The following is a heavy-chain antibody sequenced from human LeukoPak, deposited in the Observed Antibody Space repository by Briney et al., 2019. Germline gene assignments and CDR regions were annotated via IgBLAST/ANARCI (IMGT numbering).Heavy chain of an antibody. CDR1: GGSISSGGYY. Sequence: SETLSLTCTVSGGSISSGGYYWSWIRQPAGKGLEWIGRIYTSGSTNYNPSLKSRVAISVDTSKNQFSLKLSSVTAADTAVYYCARDRGGIRTQFDYWGQGTLVTVSS. J-gene: IGHJ4*02. CDR3: ARDRGGIRTQFDY. D-gene: IGHD3-16*01. CDR2: IYTSGST. V-gene: IGHV4-61*02.